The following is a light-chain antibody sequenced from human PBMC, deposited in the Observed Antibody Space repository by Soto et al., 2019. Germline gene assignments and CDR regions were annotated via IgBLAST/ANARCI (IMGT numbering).Light chain of an antibody. V-gene: IGKV1-9*01. J-gene: IGKJ4*01. CDR3: QQLSSYPST. CDR1: QDSTKY. Sequence: IQLTQSPSSLSASVGDRVTITCRASQDSTKYLAWYQQKPGKAPNLLIYDASTLHSVVPSRFSGSGSGTDFTLTVSGLQPDDFATYYCQQLSSYPSTFGGGTKVEIK. CDR2: DAS.